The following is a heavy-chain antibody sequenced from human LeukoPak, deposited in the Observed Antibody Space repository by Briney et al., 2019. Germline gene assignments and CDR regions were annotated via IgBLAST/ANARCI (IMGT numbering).Heavy chain of an antibody. CDR3: ARDNPPPYYGSGAPYGMDV. CDR2: ISAYNGNT. J-gene: IGHJ6*04. V-gene: IGHV1-18*04. D-gene: IGHD3-10*01. CDR1: VYTFTSYG. Sequence: ASVKVSCKASVYTFTSYGISWVRQAPGQGVEWMGWISAYNGNTNYAQKLQGRVTMTTDTSTSTAYMELRSLRSDDTAVYYCARDNPPPYYGSGAPYGMDVWGKGTTVTVSS.